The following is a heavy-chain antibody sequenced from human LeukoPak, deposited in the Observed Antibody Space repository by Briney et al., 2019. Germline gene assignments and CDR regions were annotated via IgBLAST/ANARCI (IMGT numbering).Heavy chain of an antibody. Sequence: ASVKVSCKASGHTFTGYYMHWVRQAPGQGLEWMGWINPNSGGTNYAQKFQGRVTMTRDTSISTAYMELSRLRSDDTAVYYCARVGIAAAGQVRASSYYMDVWGKGTTVTVSS. V-gene: IGHV1-2*02. D-gene: IGHD6-13*01. CDR2: INPNSGGT. J-gene: IGHJ6*03. CDR3: ARVGIAAAGQVRASSYYMDV. CDR1: GHTFTGYY.